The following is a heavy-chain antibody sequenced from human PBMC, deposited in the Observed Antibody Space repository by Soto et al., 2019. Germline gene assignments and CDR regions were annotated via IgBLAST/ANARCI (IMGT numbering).Heavy chain of an antibody. V-gene: IGHV3-30*04. J-gene: IGHJ3*01. D-gene: IGHD6-19*01. CDR3: ARDTRAVAGTFAFDF. Sequence: GGSLRLSCAASGFTFNTYAIHWARQAPGKGLEWVAVISHDGRNKHSADSVKGRFTISRDNSMNTLYLQMTSLRAEDTAVYYCARDTRAVAGTFAFDFWGQGTMVTVSS. CDR1: GFTFNTYA. CDR2: ISHDGRNK.